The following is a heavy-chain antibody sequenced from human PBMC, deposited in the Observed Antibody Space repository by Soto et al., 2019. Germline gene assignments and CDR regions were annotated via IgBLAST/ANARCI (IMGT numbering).Heavy chain of an antibody. D-gene: IGHD6-6*01. V-gene: IGHV1-69*13. CDR3: ARRTGGDQRTDSSSSSMDYYHYGMDV. Sequence: SVKVSCKASGGTFSSYAISWVRQAPGQGLEWMGGIIPIFGTANYAQKFQGRVTITEDESKSTAYMEMSSLRSEDTAVYYCARRTGGDQRTDSSSSSMDYYHYGMDVWGQGTTVTVSS. CDR1: GGTFSSYA. CDR2: IIPIFGTA. J-gene: IGHJ6*02.